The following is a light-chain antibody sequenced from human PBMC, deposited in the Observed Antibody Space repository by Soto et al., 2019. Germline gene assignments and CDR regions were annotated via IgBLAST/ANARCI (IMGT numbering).Light chain of an antibody. J-gene: IGKJ5*01. CDR3: QQYGSSPPIT. CDR2: DTS. V-gene: IGKV3-20*01. Sequence: DIVMTQSPATLSVSPGERATLSCWASCTVGTNLAWYQQKPGQAPRLLIYDTSTRATGVPDRFSGSWSGTDFTLTISRLEPEDFAVYYCQQYGSSPPITFGLGTRLEIK. CDR1: CTVGTN.